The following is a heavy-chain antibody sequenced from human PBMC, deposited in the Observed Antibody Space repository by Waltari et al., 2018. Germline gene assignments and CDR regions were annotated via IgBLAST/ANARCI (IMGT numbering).Heavy chain of an antibody. Sequence: EVQLLEYGGGLVQTGGALRLSCAASGFTVCNYAMSWVRQAPGKGLEWFSSISDSGGSTNYADSVKGRFTISRDNFKNTVFLQMNSPRAEDTAVYYCAKGGYGSGSGAFDLWGQGTMVSVSS. J-gene: IGHJ3*01. CDR1: GFTVCNYA. D-gene: IGHD3-10*01. V-gene: IGHV3-23*01. CDR2: ISDSGGST. CDR3: AKGGYGSGSGAFDL.